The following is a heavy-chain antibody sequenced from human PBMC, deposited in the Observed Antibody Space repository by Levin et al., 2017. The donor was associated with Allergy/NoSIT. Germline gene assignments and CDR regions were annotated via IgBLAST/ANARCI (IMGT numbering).Heavy chain of an antibody. CDR3: ARGDYEQLVEGHYFDY. V-gene: IGHV3-74*01. Sequence: GGSLRLSCAASGFTFSSYWMHWVRQAPGKGLVWVSRINSDGSSTSYADSVKGRFTISRDNAKNTLYLQMNSLRAEDTAVYYCARGDYEQLVEGHYFDYWGQGTLVTVSS. CDR1: GFTFSSYW. J-gene: IGHJ4*02. D-gene: IGHD6-6*01. CDR2: INSDGSST.